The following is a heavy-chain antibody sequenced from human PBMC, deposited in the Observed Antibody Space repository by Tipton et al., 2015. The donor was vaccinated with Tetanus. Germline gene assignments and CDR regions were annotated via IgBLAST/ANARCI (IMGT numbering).Heavy chain of an antibody. CDR1: GFTFSDYA. Sequence: GSLRLSCAVFGFTFSDYAMNWVRQAPGKGLEWVSAITHSGGSTYYADSVKGRFTVSRDNSKSTLYLQMTSLRAEDTAVYYCVKMYGSGTWNNLVDYWGQGTLVTVSS. D-gene: IGHD3-10*01. J-gene: IGHJ4*02. CDR2: ITHSGGST. V-gene: IGHV3-23*01. CDR3: VKMYGSGTWNNLVDY.